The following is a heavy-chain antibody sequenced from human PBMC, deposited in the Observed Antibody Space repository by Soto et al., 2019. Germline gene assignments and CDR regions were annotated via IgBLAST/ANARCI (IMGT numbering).Heavy chain of an antibody. Sequence: QMQLVQSGPEVKKPGTSVKVSCKASGFTFTSSAVQWVRQARGQRLEWIGWIVVGSGNTNYAQKFQERVTITRDMSTRTAYMELSSLRSEDTAVYYCAAWRRGWLQQDYWGQGTLVTVSS. J-gene: IGHJ4*02. CDR3: AAWRRGWLQQDY. D-gene: IGHD5-12*01. V-gene: IGHV1-58*01. CDR2: IVVGSGNT. CDR1: GFTFTSSA.